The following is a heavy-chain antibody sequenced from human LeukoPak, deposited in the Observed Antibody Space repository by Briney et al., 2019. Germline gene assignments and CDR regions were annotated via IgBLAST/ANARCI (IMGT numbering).Heavy chain of an antibody. D-gene: IGHD3-3*01. CDR2: IYYTGTT. CDR1: GGSISSSNYY. V-gene: IGHV4-39*07. Sequence: SETLSLTCTVSGGSISSSNYYWGWIRQPPGKGLEWIGSIYYTGTTYCNPSLKSRVTISVDTSKNEFSLNLTSVTAADTAIYYCARGLASGYPPIPFDYWGQGTLVTVSS. CDR3: ARGLASGYPPIPFDY. J-gene: IGHJ4*02.